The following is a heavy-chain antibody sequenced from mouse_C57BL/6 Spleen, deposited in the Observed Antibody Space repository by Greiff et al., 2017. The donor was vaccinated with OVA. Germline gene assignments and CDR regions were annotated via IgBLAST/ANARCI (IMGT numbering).Heavy chain of an antibody. V-gene: IGHV1-72*01. CDR3: AREGDDYPFDY. CDR2: IDPNSGGT. CDR1: GYTFTSYW. J-gene: IGHJ2*01. Sequence: QVQLKQPGAELVKPGASVKLSCKASGYTFTSYWMHWVKQRPGRGLEWIVRIDPNSGGTKYNEKFKSKATLTVDKPSSTAYMQLSSLTSEDSAVYYCAREGDDYPFDYWGQGTTLTVSS. D-gene: IGHD2-4*01.